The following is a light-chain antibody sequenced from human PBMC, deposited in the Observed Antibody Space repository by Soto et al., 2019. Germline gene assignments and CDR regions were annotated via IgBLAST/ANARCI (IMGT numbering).Light chain of an antibody. CDR3: QNYDRAPFT. CDR2: GAS. J-gene: IGKJ3*01. CDR1: QGISNY. V-gene: IGKV1-27*01. Sequence: DIQMTQSPSSLSAYLGDRVTITCRASQGISNYLAWYQQKPGRLPKLLLFGASTLQSGVPARFSGSGSGTLFTLTINGLLPEDVATYYCQNYDRAPFTFGPGTKVDF.